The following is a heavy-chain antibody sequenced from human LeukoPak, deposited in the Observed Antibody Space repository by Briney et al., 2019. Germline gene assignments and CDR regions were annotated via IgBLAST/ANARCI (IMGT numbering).Heavy chain of an antibody. CDR1: GYTFTDYY. D-gene: IGHD6-6*01. Sequence: ASVKVSCKASGYTFTDYYFHWVRQAPGQGPEWMGWINPNSGGTNYVQKFQGRVTMTRDTSISTAYMELSSLRSEDTAMYYCARTYTTSSIHWFDPWGQGTLVTVSS. CDR3: ARTYTTSSIHWFDP. V-gene: IGHV1-2*02. J-gene: IGHJ5*02. CDR2: INPNSGGT.